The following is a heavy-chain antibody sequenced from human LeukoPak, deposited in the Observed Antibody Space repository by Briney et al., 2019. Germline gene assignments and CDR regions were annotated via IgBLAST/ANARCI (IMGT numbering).Heavy chain of an antibody. J-gene: IGHJ6*03. CDR1: GGSIISYY. D-gene: IGHD3-10*01. V-gene: IGHV4-4*07. CDR3: AREGKITMVRGVIRYYYMDV. CDR2: IFTSGST. Sequence: SETLSLTCTVSGGSIISYYRSWIRQPAGKGLEWIGRIFTSGSTKYNPSLKSRVTISVDTSKNQFSLKLSSVPAADTAVYYCAREGKITMVRGVIRYYYMDVWGKGTTVTISS.